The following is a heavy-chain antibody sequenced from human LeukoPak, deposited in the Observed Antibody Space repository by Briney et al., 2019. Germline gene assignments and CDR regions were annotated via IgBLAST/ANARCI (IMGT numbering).Heavy chain of an antibody. V-gene: IGHV1-3*03. D-gene: IGHD3-22*01. J-gene: IGHJ4*02. Sequence: ASVKVSCKASGYTFTCYAMHWVRQAPGQRLEWMGWINAGNGNTKYSQEFQGRVTITRDTSASTAYMELSSLRSEDMAVYYCARGRAADYYDSSGYYPLDYWGQGTLVTVSS. CDR2: INAGNGNT. CDR1: GYTFTCYA. CDR3: ARGRAADYYDSSGYYPLDY.